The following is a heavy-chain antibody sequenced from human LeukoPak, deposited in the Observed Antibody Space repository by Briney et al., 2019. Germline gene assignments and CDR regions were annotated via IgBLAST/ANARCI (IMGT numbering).Heavy chain of an antibody. D-gene: IGHD3-10*01. CDR1: GFTFSSYG. J-gene: IGHJ3*02. V-gene: IGHV3-30*02. CDR2: IRYDGSNK. CDR3: AKQEEIHYYKGAFDI. Sequence: GGSLRLSCAASGFTFSSYGMHWVRQAPGKGLEWVAFIRYDGSNKYYADSVKGRFTISRDNSKNTLYLQMNSLRAEDTAVYYCAKQEEIHYYKGAFDIWGQGTMVTVSS.